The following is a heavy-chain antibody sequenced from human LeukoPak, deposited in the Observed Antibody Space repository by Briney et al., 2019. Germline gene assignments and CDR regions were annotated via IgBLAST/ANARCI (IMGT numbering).Heavy chain of an antibody. V-gene: IGHV1-69*05. CDR1: GGTFSSYA. J-gene: IGHJ4*02. Sequence: SVKVSCKASGGTFSSYAISWLRRAPGQGLEWMGRIIPIFGTANYAQKFQGRVTITTDESTSTAYMELSSLRSEDPAVYYCARDLPSSWRFDYWGQGTLVTVSS. CDR2: IIPIFGTA. CDR3: ARDLPSSWRFDY. D-gene: IGHD6-13*01.